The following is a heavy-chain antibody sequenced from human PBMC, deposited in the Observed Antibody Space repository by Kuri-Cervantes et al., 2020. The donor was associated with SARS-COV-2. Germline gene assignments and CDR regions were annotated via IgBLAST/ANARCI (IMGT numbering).Heavy chain of an antibody. J-gene: IGHJ6*03. CDR3: ARAAGDQGEYYYYYYMDV. CDR2: IYYSGST. V-gene: IGHV4-39*07. Sequence: GSLRLSCTVSGGSISSSSHYWGWIRQPPGKGLEWIGSIYYSGSTYYNPSLKSRVTISVDTSKNQFSLKLSSVTAADTAVYYCARAAGDQGEYYYYYYMDVWGKGTTVTVSS. CDR1: GGSISSSSHY. D-gene: IGHD7-27*01.